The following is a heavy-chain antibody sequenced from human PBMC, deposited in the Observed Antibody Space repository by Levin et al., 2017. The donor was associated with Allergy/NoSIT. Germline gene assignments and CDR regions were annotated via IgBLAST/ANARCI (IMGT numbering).Heavy chain of an antibody. CDR1: GGSFSGYY. J-gene: IGHJ6*03. CDR2: INHSGST. Sequence: SETLSLTCAVYGGSFSGYYWSWIRQPPGKGLEWIGEINHSGSTNYNPSLKSRVTISVDTSKNQFSLKLSSVTAADTAVYYCARGLQVGYSGYFYYYDYYMDVWGKGTTVTVSS. CDR3: ARGLQVGYSGYFYYYDYYMDV. D-gene: IGHD5-12*01. V-gene: IGHV4-34*01.